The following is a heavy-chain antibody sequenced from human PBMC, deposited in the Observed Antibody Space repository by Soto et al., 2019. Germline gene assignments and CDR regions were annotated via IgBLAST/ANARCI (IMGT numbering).Heavy chain of an antibody. CDR2: IWSDGSNE. J-gene: IGHJ4*02. D-gene: IGHD6-6*01. V-gene: IGHV3-33*01. Sequence: PXGSLILSCSASPVTLSSFGMRWVRQVPGKGLEWVAVIWSDGSNEYYVDSVKGRFTISRDNSKNMLYLQMNSLRVEDTAVYYCATGSTIAARRFAYSGQGNLVTVSS. CDR3: ATGSTIAARRFAY. CDR1: PVTLSSFG.